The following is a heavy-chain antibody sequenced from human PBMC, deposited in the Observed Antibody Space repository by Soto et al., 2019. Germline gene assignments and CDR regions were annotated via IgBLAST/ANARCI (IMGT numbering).Heavy chain of an antibody. V-gene: IGHV1-3*01. CDR2: INAGNGNT. J-gene: IGHJ4*02. D-gene: IGHD4-17*01. Sequence: ASVKVSCKASGYTFTSYAMHWVRQAPGQRLEWMGWINAGNGNTKYSQKFQGRVTITRDTSASTAYMELSSLRSEDTAVYYCARQDGDYVNRDFDYWGQGTLVTVSS. CDR3: ARQDGDYVNRDFDY. CDR1: GYTFTSYA.